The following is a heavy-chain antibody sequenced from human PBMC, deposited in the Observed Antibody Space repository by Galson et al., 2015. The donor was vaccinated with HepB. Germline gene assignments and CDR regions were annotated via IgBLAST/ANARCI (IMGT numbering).Heavy chain of an antibody. CDR3: AGGDGWVFNY. CDR2: IIQDGSEK. Sequence: SLRLSCAASGFTFSTFWMSWFRQAPGKGLEWVANIIQDGSEKYSVDSVEGRFTISRDNAKNSLYLQMNNLRAEDTAVYFCAGGDGWVFNYWGQGTLVTVSS. V-gene: IGHV3-7*03. J-gene: IGHJ4*02. D-gene: IGHD5-24*01. CDR1: GFTFSTFW.